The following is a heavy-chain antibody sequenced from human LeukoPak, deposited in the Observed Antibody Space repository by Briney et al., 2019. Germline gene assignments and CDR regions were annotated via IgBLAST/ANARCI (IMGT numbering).Heavy chain of an antibody. D-gene: IGHD2-15*01. Sequence: SETLSLTCTVSGGSISSYYWSWIRQPAGKGLEWIGRIYTSGSTNYNPSLKSRVTMSVDTSKNQFSLKLSSVTAADTAVYYCARDPYCSGGSCYSFGAFDIWGQGTMVTVSS. CDR3: ARDPYCSGGSCYSFGAFDI. CDR2: IYTSGST. J-gene: IGHJ3*02. V-gene: IGHV4-4*07. CDR1: GGSISSYY.